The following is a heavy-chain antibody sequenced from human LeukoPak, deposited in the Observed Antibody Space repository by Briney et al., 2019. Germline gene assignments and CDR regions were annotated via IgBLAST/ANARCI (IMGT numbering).Heavy chain of an antibody. J-gene: IGHJ5*02. D-gene: IGHD3-10*01. Sequence: GASVKVSCKASVYTFTGFYMHWVRQAPGQGLEWMGWINPNSGGTNYAQKFQGRVTMTRDTSISTAYMELSRLRSDDTAVYYCARGMYYGSGSPLNWFDPWGQGTLVTVSS. CDR3: ARGMYYGSGSPLNWFDP. CDR2: INPNSGGT. CDR1: VYTFTGFY. V-gene: IGHV1-2*02.